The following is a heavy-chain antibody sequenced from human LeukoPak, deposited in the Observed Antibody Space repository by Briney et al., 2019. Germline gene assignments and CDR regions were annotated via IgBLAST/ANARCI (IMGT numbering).Heavy chain of an antibody. CDR1: GFTFSRNL. Sequence: PGGSLRLSCAASGFTFSRNLMTWVRQAPGKGLEWVANIYQDGSEKYYVDPVRGRFTISRDNAKNTLYLQMNSLRAEDTAVYFCASERPSSSWYDYWGQGTLVTVSS. CDR2: IYQDGSEK. CDR3: ASERPSSSWYDY. D-gene: IGHD6-13*01. V-gene: IGHV3-7*01. J-gene: IGHJ4*02.